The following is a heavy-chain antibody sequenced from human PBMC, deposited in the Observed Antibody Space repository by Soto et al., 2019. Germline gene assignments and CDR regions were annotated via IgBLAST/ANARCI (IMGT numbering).Heavy chain of an antibody. CDR2: VSWNSGAK. Sequence: EVQLVESGGGLVQPGRSLRLSCVASGFSFDDFVMNWVRQRPGKGLEWVSSVSWNSGAKLYADSVKGRFAISRDSAKKSVYLQMNSLRPDYTAFYYCAKGVATAVPALDYWGQGTLVTVSS. V-gene: IGHV3-9*01. CDR1: GFSFDDFV. CDR3: AKGVATAVPALDY. J-gene: IGHJ4*02. D-gene: IGHD2-21*02.